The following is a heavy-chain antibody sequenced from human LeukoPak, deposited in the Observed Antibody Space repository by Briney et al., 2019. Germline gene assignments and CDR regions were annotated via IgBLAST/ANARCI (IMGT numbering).Heavy chain of an antibody. J-gene: IGHJ4*02. Sequence: GASVKVSCKASGYTFTSYGISWVRRAPGQGLEWMGWISAYNGNTNYAQKLQGRVTMTTDTSTSTGYMELRSLRSDDTAVYYCARDLKMGYSSGRYSWGTGSSNDYWGQGTLVTVSS. D-gene: IGHD6-19*01. CDR1: GYTFTSYG. CDR3: ARDLKMGYSSGRYSWGTGSSNDY. CDR2: ISAYNGNT. V-gene: IGHV1-18*01.